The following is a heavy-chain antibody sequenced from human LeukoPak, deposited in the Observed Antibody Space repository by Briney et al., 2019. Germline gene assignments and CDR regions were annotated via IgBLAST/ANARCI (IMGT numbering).Heavy chain of an antibody. CDR2: INSDGSST. D-gene: IGHD3-9*01. Sequence: GGSLRLSCAASGFTFSSYWMHWVRQAPGKGLVWVSRINSDGSSTSYADSVKGRFTISRDNAKNTLYLQMNSLRAEDTAVYYCARDVGLYYDILTGYYGIDYWGQGTLVTVSS. V-gene: IGHV3-74*01. CDR1: GFTFSSYW. J-gene: IGHJ4*02. CDR3: ARDVGLYYDILTGYYGIDY.